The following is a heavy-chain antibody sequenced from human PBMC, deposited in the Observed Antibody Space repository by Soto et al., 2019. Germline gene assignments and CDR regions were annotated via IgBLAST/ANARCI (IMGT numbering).Heavy chain of an antibody. CDR2: ISPITGTA. Sequence: QVQLVQSGAEVKKPGSSVKVSCKASGGTFGSYAISWVRQAPGQGPEWMGGISPITGTANYAQKFQGRVTITADESTNTASMQLSSLRSEDTAVYYCARSQGSSTSLEIYYYSYYGMEVWGQGTTVTVSS. V-gene: IGHV1-69*01. CDR1: GGTFGSYA. D-gene: IGHD2-2*01. J-gene: IGHJ6*02. CDR3: ARSQGSSTSLEIYYYSYYGMEV.